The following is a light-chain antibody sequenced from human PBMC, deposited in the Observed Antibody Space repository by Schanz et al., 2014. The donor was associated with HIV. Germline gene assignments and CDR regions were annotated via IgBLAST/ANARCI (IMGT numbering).Light chain of an antibody. V-gene: IGKV3D-15*01. Sequence: EIVMTQSPATLSVSPGERATLSCRASQSVSSNLAWYQQKPGQAPRLLIYGASSRATGIPDRFSGSGSGTDFTLTISSLEPEDFAVYYCLQRSNWPPLTFGGGTKVEFK. CDR1: QSVSSN. CDR3: LQRSNWPPLT. CDR2: GAS. J-gene: IGKJ4*01.